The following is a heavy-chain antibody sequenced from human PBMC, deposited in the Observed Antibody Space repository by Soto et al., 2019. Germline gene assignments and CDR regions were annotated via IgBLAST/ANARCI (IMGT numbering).Heavy chain of an antibody. D-gene: IGHD3-3*01. CDR2: ISGSGGST. CDR3: AKDEHYDFWSGYYGPY. CDR1: GFTFSSYA. V-gene: IGHV3-23*01. Sequence: GGSLRLSCAASGFTFSSYAMSWVRQAPGKGLEWVSAISGSGGSTYYADSVKGRFTISRDNSKNTLYLQMNSLRAEDMAVYYCAKDEHYDFWSGYYGPYWGQGTLVTVSS. J-gene: IGHJ4*02.